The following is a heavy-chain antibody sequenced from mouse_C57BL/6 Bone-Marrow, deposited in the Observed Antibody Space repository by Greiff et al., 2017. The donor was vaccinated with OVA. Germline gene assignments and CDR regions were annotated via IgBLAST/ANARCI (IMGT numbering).Heavy chain of an antibody. D-gene: IGHD2-3*01. Sequence: QVQLQQSGAELVKPGDSVTMSCKASGYSFPSYWITWVKQRPGQGLEWIGDIYPGSGSTNYNEKFKRKATLTVDTSSSTAYMQLSSLTSEDTAVYYCERGGYDCYYDVDYWGQGTTLTVSS. CDR3: ERGGYDCYYDVDY. J-gene: IGHJ2*01. CDR2: IYPGSGST. V-gene: IGHV1-55*01. CDR1: GYSFPSYW.